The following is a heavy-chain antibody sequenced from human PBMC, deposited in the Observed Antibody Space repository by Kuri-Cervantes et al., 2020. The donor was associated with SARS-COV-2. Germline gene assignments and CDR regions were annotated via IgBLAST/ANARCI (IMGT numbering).Heavy chain of an antibody. CDR2: IYYSGTT. D-gene: IGHD3-22*01. CDR1: GGSTSNSNYH. CDR3: ARDQSGSYDSSGYYYPPAYYYGMDV. V-gene: IGHV4-39*02. J-gene: IGHJ6*02. Sequence: ESLKISCTVSGGSTSNSNYHWGWIRQPPGKGLEWIGTIYYSGTTYYNPSLKSRVTISVDTSKNQFSLKLSSVTAADTAVYYCARDQSGSYDSSGYYYPPAYYYGMDVWGQGTTVTVSS.